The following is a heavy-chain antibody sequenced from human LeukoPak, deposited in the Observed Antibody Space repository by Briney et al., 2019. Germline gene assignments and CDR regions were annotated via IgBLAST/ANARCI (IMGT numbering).Heavy chain of an antibody. Sequence: GGSLRLSCVASGFTFNNYAMAWVRQAPEKGLEWVSSITYSGLNTYYADYVKGRITISRDNSKNTLYLQMNSLRAEDTAVYYCAKGLRGHYDYWGQGTLVTVSS. CDR3: AKGLRGHYDY. D-gene: IGHD3-16*01. CDR1: GFTFNNYA. J-gene: IGHJ4*02. CDR2: ITYSGLNT. V-gene: IGHV3-23*01.